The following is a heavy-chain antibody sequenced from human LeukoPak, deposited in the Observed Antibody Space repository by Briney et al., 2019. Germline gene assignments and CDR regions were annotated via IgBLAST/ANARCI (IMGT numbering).Heavy chain of an antibody. CDR2: INHSGST. CDR1: GGSFSGYY. V-gene: IGHV4-34*01. J-gene: IGHJ6*02. Sequence: MSSETLSLTCAVYGGSFSGYYWSWIRQPPGKGLEWIGEINHSGSTNYNPSLKSRVTISVDTSKNQFSLKLSSVTAADTAVYYCATSHHGAKRHYYYYGMDVWGQGTTVTVSS. CDR3: ATSHHGAKRHYYYYGMDV. D-gene: IGHD4-17*01.